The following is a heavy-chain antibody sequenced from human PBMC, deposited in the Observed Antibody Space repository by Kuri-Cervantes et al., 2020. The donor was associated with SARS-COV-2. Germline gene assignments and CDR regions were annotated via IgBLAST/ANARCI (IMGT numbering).Heavy chain of an antibody. J-gene: IGHJ4*02. CDR1: GFTFSSYW. V-gene: IGHV3-74*01. CDR3: ARDAGGLYDY. Sequence: ESLKISCAASGFTFSSYWMHWVRQAPGKGLVWVSRIDGDGSSTNYADSVKGRFTISRDNSKHTLYLQMDSMRAEDTAVYYCARDAGGLYDYWGQGTLVTVSS. CDR2: IDGDGSST. D-gene: IGHD3-10*01.